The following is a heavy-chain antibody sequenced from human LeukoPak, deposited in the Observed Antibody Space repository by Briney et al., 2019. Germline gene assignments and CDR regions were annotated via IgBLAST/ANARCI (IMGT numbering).Heavy chain of an antibody. V-gene: IGHV3-53*01. CDR1: GFPVSSNY. CDR2: NYTGGAT. D-gene: IGHD2-2*01. J-gene: IGHJ3*01. Sequence: GGSLTVSCSASGFPVSSNYMSWVRQAPGKGLEWVSGNYTGGATVYADSVRGRLTISRDNANDTLYLQMNSLRAEDTALYYCARAKDTSWPNAFDVWGQGTMVTVSS. CDR3: ARAKDTSWPNAFDV.